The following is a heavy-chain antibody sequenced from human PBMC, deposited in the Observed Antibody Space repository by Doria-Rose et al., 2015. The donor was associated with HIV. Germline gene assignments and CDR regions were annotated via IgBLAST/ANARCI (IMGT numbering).Heavy chain of an antibody. CDR2: IFSDDER. V-gene: IGHV2-26*01. CDR1: GVSLSSPGMG. Sequence: QITLKESGPVLVKPTETLTLTCTVSGVSLSSPGMGVSWTRQPPGKALEWLADIFSDDERSYKTSLKSRLTISRGTSKSQVVLTMTDMDPVDTATYYCARIKSSRWYHKYYFDFWGHGTLVIVSA. J-gene: IGHJ4*01. D-gene: IGHD6-13*01. CDR3: ARIKSSRWYHKYYFDF.